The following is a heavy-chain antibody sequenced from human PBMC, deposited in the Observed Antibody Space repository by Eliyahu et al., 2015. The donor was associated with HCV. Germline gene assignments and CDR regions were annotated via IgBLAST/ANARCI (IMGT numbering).Heavy chain of an antibody. CDR2: INHSGST. D-gene: IGHD1-26*01. CDR1: XGSFSGYY. V-gene: IGHV4-34*01. CDR3: ARGQWELGGAFDI. Sequence: QVQLQQWGAGLLKPSETLSLTCAVYXGSFSGYYWSWIRQPPGKGLEWIGEINHSGSTNYNPSLKSRVTISVDTSKNQFSLKLSSVTAADTAVYYCARGQWELGGAFDIWGQGTMVTVSS. J-gene: IGHJ3*02.